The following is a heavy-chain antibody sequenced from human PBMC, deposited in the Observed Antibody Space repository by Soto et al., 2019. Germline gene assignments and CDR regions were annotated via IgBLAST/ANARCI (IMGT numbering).Heavy chain of an antibody. J-gene: IGHJ6*03. CDR1: GGSFSGYY. CDR3: ARRNYDYYYYYMDV. V-gene: IGHV4-34*01. CDR2: INHSGST. Sequence: PSETLSLTCAVYGGSFSGYYWSWIRQPPGKGLEWIGEINHSGSTNYNPSLKSRVTISVDTFKNQFSLKLSSVTAADTAVYYCARRNYDYYYYYMDVWGKGTTVTVSS. D-gene: IGHD4-4*01.